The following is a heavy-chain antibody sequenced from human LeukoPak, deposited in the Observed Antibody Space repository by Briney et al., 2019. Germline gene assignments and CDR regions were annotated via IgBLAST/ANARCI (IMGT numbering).Heavy chain of an antibody. CDR1: GFTFSSYG. D-gene: IGHD2-15*01. CDR3: AKDHDIVVVVAAKGIFDY. V-gene: IGHV3-30*18. Sequence: GGSLRLSCAASGFTFSSYGMHWVRQAPGKWLEWVAVISYDGSNKYYADSVKGRFTISRDNSKNTLYLQMNSLRAEDTAVYYCAKDHDIVVVVAAKGIFDYWGQGTLVTVSS. J-gene: IGHJ4*02. CDR2: ISYDGSNK.